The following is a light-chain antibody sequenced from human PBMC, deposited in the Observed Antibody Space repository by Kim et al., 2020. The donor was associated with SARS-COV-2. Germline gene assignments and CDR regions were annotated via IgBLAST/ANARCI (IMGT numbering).Light chain of an antibody. CDR1: QSIGRW. J-gene: IGKJ1*01. CDR2: DAT. Sequence: DIQMTQSPSTLSASVGDRVTITCRASQSIGRWLAWYQQKPGKAPKLLIYDATNLESGVPSSFSGSGSGTEFTLTISSLQADDFATYYCQQFDSYPWTFGQGTKVEIK. V-gene: IGKV1-5*01. CDR3: QQFDSYPWT.